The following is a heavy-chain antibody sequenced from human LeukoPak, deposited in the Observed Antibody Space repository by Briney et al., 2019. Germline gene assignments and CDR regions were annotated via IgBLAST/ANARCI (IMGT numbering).Heavy chain of an antibody. V-gene: IGHV1-2*02. D-gene: IGHD3-3*01. J-gene: IGHJ5*02. CDR3: ARADFIDAGPYLIGP. CDR2: INTKSGST. Sequence: ASVKVSCKTSGYSFTDYYIHWVRQAPGQGPEWMGWINTKSGSTSSARKFQGRVTMTRDPSITTVYMDMAWLTSDDTAIYFCARADFIDAGPYLIGPWGQGTLVTVSS. CDR1: GYSFTDYY.